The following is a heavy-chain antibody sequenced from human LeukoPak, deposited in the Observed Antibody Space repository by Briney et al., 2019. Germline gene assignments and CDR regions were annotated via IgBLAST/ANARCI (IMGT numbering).Heavy chain of an antibody. D-gene: IGHD3-16*02. V-gene: IGHV4-59*01. CDR3: ARSGPLYYYYGMDV. J-gene: IGHJ6*02. Sequence: SETLSLTCTVSSGSIGSYYWSWIRQPPGKGLEWIGYIYYSGSTNYNPSLKSRVTISVDTSKNQFSLKLSSVTAADTAVYYCARSGPLYYYYGMDVWGQGTTVTVSS. CDR2: IYYSGST. CDR1: SGSIGSYY.